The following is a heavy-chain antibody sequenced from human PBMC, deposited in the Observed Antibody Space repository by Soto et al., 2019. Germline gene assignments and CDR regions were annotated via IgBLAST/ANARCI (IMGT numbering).Heavy chain of an antibody. CDR3: ARDRGQMVDRYYYYYYGMDV. Sequence: GASVKVSCKASGYTFTSYGISWVRQAPGQGLEWMGWISAYNGNTNYAQKLQGRVTMTTDTSTSTAYMELRSLRSDDTAVYYCARDRGQMVDRYYYYYYGMDVWGQGTTVTVSS. CDR1: GYTFTSYG. D-gene: IGHD2-8*01. CDR2: ISAYNGNT. V-gene: IGHV1-18*01. J-gene: IGHJ6*02.